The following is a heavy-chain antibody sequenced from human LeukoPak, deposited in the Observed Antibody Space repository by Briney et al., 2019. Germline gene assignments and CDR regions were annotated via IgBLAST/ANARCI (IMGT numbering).Heavy chain of an antibody. V-gene: IGHV5-10-1*01. Sequence: GESLKISCKGSGYSFTSYWISWVRQMPGKGLEWMGRIDPSDSYTNYSPSSQGHVTISADKSISTAYLQWSSLKAPDTAMYYCARVAGFVPAAPSPGHHATVTTSFDYWGQGTLVTVSS. CDR2: IDPSDSYT. CDR1: GYSFTSYW. CDR3: ARVAGFVPAAPSPGHHATVTTSFDY. J-gene: IGHJ4*02. D-gene: IGHD4-17*01.